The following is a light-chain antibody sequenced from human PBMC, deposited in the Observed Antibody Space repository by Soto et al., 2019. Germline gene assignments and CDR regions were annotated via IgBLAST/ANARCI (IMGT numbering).Light chain of an antibody. J-gene: IGKJ2*01. V-gene: IGKV3-11*01. CDR3: QQRSNWPRT. Sequence: EIVLTQSPATLSLSPGERATLSCRASQSVSNNLGWYQQKPGQAPRLLIYDASNRATAIPARFSGSGSGTDFTLTINSLEPEDFAVYYCQQRSNWPRTFGQGTKLEIK. CDR2: DAS. CDR1: QSVSNN.